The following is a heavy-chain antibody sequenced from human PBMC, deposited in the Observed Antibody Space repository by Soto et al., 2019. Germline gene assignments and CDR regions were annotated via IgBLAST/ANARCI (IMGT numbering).Heavy chain of an antibody. CDR3: ARRYDFWTGYYTPDY. CDR1: GGSISRSSYY. J-gene: IGHJ4*02. V-gene: IGHV4-39*01. Sequence: SETLSLICTVSGGSISRSSYYWGWIRQPPGKGLEWIASIYYSGSTYYNPSLKSRVTISIDTSKNQFSLKLSSVTAADTAVYYCARRYDFWTGYYTPDYWGQGTLVTVSS. CDR2: IYYSGST. D-gene: IGHD3-3*01.